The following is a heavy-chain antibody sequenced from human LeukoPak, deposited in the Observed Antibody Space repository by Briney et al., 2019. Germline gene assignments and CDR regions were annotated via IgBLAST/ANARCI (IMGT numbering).Heavy chain of an antibody. CDR2: INPNSGGT. D-gene: IGHD2-8*01. V-gene: IGHV1-2*02. CDR3: ARDSNGVYYFDY. J-gene: IGHJ4*02. CDR1: GYTFTGYY. Sequence: ASVKVSCKASGYTFTGYYMHWVRQAPGQGLEWMGWINPNSGGTDYAQKFQGRVTMTRDTSISTAYMELSRLRSDDTAVYYCARDSNGVYYFDYWGQGTLVTVSS.